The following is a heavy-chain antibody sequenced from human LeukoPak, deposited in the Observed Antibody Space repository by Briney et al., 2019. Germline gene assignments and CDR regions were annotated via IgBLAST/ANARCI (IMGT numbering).Heavy chain of an antibody. V-gene: IGHV1-2*02. CDR3: ARDQRRYCSSTSCSVVY. CDR1: GYTFTGYY. CDR2: INPNSGGT. D-gene: IGHD2-2*01. Sequence: GASVKVSCKXSGYTFTGYYMHWVRQAPGQGLEWMGWINPNSGGTNYSQKFQGRVTMTRDTSISTAYMELSRLRSDDTAVYYCARDQRRYCSSTSCSVVYWGQGTLVTVSS. J-gene: IGHJ4*02.